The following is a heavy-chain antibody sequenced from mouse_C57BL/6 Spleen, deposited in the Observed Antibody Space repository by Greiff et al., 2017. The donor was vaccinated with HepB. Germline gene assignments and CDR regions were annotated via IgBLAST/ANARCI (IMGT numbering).Heavy chain of an antibody. Sequence: QVQLKQPGAELVKPGASVKLSCKASGYTFTSYWMHWVKQRPGRGLEWIGRIYPNSGGTKYNEKFKSKATLTVDKPSSTAYMQLSSLTSEDSAVYYCSREDIYYDYEAWFAYWGQGTLVTVSA. J-gene: IGHJ3*01. V-gene: IGHV1-72*01. CDR2: IYPNSGGT. D-gene: IGHD2-4*01. CDR1: GYTFTSYW. CDR3: SREDIYYDYEAWFAY.